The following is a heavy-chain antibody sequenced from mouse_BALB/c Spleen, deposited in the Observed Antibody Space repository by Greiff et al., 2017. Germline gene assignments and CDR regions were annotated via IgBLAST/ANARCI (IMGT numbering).Heavy chain of an antibody. J-gene: IGHJ4*01. CDR3: VREDRYDGAMDY. CDR2: IWTGGGT. D-gene: IGHD2-14*01. CDR1: GFSLTSYD. V-gene: IGHV2-9-2*01. Sequence: VQLQESGPGLVAPSQSLSITCTVSGFSLTSYDISWIRQPPGKGLEWLGVIWTGGGTNYNSAFMSRLSISKDNSKSQVFLKMNSLQTDDTAIYYCVREDRYDGAMDYWGQGTSVTVSS.